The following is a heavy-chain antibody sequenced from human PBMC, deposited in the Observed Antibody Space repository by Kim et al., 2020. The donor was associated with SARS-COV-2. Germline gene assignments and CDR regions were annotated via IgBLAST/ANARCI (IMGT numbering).Heavy chain of an antibody. J-gene: IGHJ4*02. Sequence: YAPKFQGRVTMTEDTSTDPAYMELSSLRSEDTAVYYCATDLGSGSYHFDYWGQGTLVTVSS. CDR3: ATDLGSGSYHFDY. D-gene: IGHD3-10*01. V-gene: IGHV1-24*01.